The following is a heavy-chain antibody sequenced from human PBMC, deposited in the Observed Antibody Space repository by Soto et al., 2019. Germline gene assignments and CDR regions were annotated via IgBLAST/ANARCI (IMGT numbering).Heavy chain of an antibody. Sequence: QVQLVQSGAEVKKSGASVKVSCKASGYTFTSYDINWVRQATGQGLEWMGWMNPYSGNTGYAQKFQGRVSMTRDTYRNTAYMELSSLKSEDTAVYYGSREIIGKAVPAPCVYWGQGTLVTASS. CDR3: SREIIGKAVPAPCVY. CDR2: MNPYSGNT. J-gene: IGHJ4*02. CDR1: GYTFTSYD. D-gene: IGHD6-19*01. V-gene: IGHV1-8*01.